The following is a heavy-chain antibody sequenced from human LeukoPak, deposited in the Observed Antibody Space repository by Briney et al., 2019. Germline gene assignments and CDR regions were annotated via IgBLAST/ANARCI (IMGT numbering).Heavy chain of an antibody. J-gene: IGHJ6*02. CDR1: GFTFSTYS. CDR2: ISSNNRYI. Sequence: SGGSLRLSCAASGFTFSTYSMNWVRQAPGKGLEWVSSISSNNRYIYYADSVKGRFTISRDNAKNSLYLQMNSLRAEDTAVYYCARDRDYGMDVWGQGTTVTVSS. V-gene: IGHV3-21*01. CDR3: ARDRDYGMDV.